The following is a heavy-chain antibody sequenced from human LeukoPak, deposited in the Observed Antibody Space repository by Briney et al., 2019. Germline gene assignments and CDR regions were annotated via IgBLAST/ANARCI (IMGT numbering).Heavy chain of an antibody. CDR2: INSNSGGT. J-gene: IGHJ4*02. D-gene: IGHD3-22*01. CDR3: ARDFAFHDSSGYSLKY. CDR1: GYTFTGYY. Sequence: ASVKVSSKAAGYTFTGYYMHGVRQAPGQGLEWRGWINSNSGGTNYAQKFQGRVAMTRDTSISTAYMELSRLRSDDTAVYYCARDFAFHDSSGYSLKYWGQGTLVTVSS. V-gene: IGHV1-2*02.